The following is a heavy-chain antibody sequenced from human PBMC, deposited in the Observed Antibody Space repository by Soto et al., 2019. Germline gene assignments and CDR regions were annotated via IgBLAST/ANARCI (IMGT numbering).Heavy chain of an antibody. CDR2: IHSDGSST. V-gene: IGHV3-74*01. CDR3: ARGVGRYGILSGYWRGSSYYGMDV. J-gene: IGHJ6*02. Sequence: EVQLVESGGGLVQPGGSLRLSCAASGFTFSSYWMHWVRQAPGKGLVWVSRIHSDGSSTSYADSVKGRFTISRDNAKNTVYRLMNRLRGKDTDVYYCARGVGRYGILSGYWRGSSYYGMDVWGQGTTVTVSS. CDR1: GFTFSSYW. D-gene: IGHD3-9*01.